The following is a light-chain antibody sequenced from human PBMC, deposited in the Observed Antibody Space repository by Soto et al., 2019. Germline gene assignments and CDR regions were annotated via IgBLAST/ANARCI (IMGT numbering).Light chain of an antibody. CDR1: QSLLHSNGYNY. J-gene: IGKJ3*01. CDR3: MQPLHSPFT. V-gene: IGKV2-28*01. Sequence: DVVMTQSPLSLPVTPGEPASISCRSSQSLLHSNGYNYLDWYLQKPGQSPQLLIYLGSNRTSVVPDRFSGSGSGTDFTLNISRVEAVDVGVYDCMQPLHSPFTCGPGTKVDIK. CDR2: LGS.